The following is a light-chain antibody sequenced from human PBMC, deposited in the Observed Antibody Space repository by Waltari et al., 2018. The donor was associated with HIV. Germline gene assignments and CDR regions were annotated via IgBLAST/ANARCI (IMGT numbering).Light chain of an antibody. J-gene: IGLJ3*02. V-gene: IGLV2-14*01. CDR3: SSYTTSSTWV. CDR1: SSDIGGYKY. CDR2: EVS. Sequence: QSALTQPASVSGSPGKSITISCTGTSSDIGGYKYVSWYQQQPGKAPKLMISEVSNRPSGVSNRFSGSKSGNTASLTISGLQAEDEADYYCSSYTTSSTWVFGGGTKLTVL.